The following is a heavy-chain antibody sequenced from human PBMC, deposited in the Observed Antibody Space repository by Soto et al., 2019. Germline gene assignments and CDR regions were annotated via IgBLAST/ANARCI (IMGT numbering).Heavy chain of an antibody. V-gene: IGHV1-69*08. CDR3: AREVWSCDNYYYYMDV. CDR1: GGTFSSYT. D-gene: IGHD3-10*01. Sequence: QVQLVQSGAEVKKPGSSVKVSCKASGGTFSSYTISWVRQAPGQGLEWMGRIIPILGIANYAQKFQGRVTITADKSTSTAYMELSSLRSEDTAVYYCAREVWSCDNYYYYMDVWGKGTTVTVSS. J-gene: IGHJ6*03. CDR2: IIPILGIA.